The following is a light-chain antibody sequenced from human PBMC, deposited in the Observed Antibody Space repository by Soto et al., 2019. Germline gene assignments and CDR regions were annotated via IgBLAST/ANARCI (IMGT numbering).Light chain of an antibody. CDR3: SSYTSSSTLEV. J-gene: IGLJ1*01. V-gene: IGLV2-14*01. CDR2: EVS. Sequence: QSALTQPAYVSESPGRSSTITCTGTRNDVGGYNYVSWYQQHPGKAPKLMIYEVSNRPSGVSNRFSGSKSGNTASLTISGLQAEDEADYYCSSYTSSSTLEVFGTGTKVTVL. CDR1: RNDVGGYNY.